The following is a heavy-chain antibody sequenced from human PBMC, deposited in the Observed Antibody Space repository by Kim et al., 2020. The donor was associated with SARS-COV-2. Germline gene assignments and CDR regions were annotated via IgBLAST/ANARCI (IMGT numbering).Heavy chain of an antibody. CDR1: GFTFGDYA. CDR3: AKDMRSSRGGAFDI. Sequence: GGSLRLSCAASGFTFGDYAMHWVRQAPGKGLEWVSGISWNSGSIGYADSVKGRFTISRDNAKNSLYLQMNSLRAEDTALYYCAKDMRSSRGGAFDIWGQGTMVTVSS. J-gene: IGHJ3*02. D-gene: IGHD3-16*01. V-gene: IGHV3-9*01. CDR2: ISWNSGSI.